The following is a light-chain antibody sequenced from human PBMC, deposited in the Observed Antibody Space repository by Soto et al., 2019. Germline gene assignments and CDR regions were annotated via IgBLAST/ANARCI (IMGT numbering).Light chain of an antibody. V-gene: IGKV3-20*01. CDR3: QHYGSAPLP. J-gene: IGKJ5*01. CDR1: QSVSSSY. CDR2: GAS. Sequence: EIVLTQSPGTLSLSPGERTTLSCRASQSVSSSYLAWYQQKPGQAPRPLIYGASSRATGIPDRFSGSGSGTDFTLTISRLEPEDFAVYYCQHYGSAPLPFGQGARLEIQ.